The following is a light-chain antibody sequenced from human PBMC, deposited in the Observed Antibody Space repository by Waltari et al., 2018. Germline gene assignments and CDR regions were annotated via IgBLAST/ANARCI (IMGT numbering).Light chain of an antibody. J-gene: IGKJ5*01. CDR3: QQSYSAPPT. CDR2: SAS. Sequence: DIQMTQSPSSLSASVGDRVTITCRPSQSIRTYLNWYQQKPGKAPKLLIYSASTLQSVVPSMFSGIGSGTDFTLTISSLQPEDVATYCCQQSYSAPPTFGQGTRLDIK. V-gene: IGKV1-39*01. CDR1: QSIRTY.